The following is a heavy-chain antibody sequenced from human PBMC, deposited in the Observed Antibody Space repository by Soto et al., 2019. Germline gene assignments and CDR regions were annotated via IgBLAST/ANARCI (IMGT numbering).Heavy chain of an antibody. CDR1: GYTFTSYA. CDR3: ARVWPPAGP. J-gene: IGHJ5*02. D-gene: IGHD3-10*01. V-gene: IGHV1-3*05. CDR2: INAANGHT. Sequence: QVQLVQSGAEEKKPGASVKVSCKASGYTFTSYAMHWVRQAPGQRLEWRGWINAANGHTKYSQKFQGRVTITRDTPASTAYMELSSLGSEDTAVYYCARVWPPAGPWGQGTPVTVSP.